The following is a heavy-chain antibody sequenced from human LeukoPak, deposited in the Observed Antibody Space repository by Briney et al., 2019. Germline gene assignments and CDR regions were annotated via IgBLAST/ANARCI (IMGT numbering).Heavy chain of an antibody. J-gene: IGHJ5*02. CDR2: IYYSGST. D-gene: IGHD2-2*01. V-gene: IGHV4-59*01. CDR3: ARVSTSWLIDP. CDR1: GGSIGSYY. Sequence: PSETLSLTCTVSGGSIGSYYWSWIRQPPGKGLEWIGYIYYSGSTNYNPSLKSRVTISVDTSKNQFSLKLSSVTAADTAVYYCARVSTSWLIDPWGQGTLVTVSS.